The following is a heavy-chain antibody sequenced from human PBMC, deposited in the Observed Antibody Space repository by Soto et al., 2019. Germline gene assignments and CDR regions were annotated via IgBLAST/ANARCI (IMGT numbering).Heavy chain of an antibody. CDR3: ARVPSPFDYYYAMDV. CDR1: GDSISSGTKY. Sequence: SETLSLTCTVSGDSISSGTKYWSWIRQPPGKGLEWIGYIFSSGTTYYNPSLKSRLTMSLDASQNQFSLKINSLTDADTAVYFCARVPSPFDYYYAMDVWGQGTTVT. CDR2: IFSSGTT. V-gene: IGHV4-30-4*01. D-gene: IGHD3-16*01. J-gene: IGHJ6*02.